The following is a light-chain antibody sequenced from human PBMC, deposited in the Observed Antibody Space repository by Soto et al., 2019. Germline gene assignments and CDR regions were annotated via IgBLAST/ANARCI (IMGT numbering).Light chain of an antibody. CDR3: QHSSSNTRT. J-gene: IGKJ2*02. Sequence: DIQMTQSPSSLSASVGDRVTITCRASQSVNTYLHWYQQKAGQAPKLLIYAASNLQSGVPSRFSGRGSGTDFTLTISSLQPEDFATYYCQHSSSNTRTFGQGTKVDIK. CDR2: AAS. CDR1: QSVNTY. V-gene: IGKV1-39*01.